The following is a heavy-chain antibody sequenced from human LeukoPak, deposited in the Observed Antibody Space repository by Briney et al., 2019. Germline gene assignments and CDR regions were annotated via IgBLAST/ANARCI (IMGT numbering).Heavy chain of an antibody. CDR2: INTNTGNP. CDR3: ARGRGSSARLGYYFYYIDV. Sequence: ASVKVSCKASGYTFTSYGRHWVRQAPGQGLEWMGWINTNTGNPTYAQGFTGRFVFSLETSVSTSYLQISSLKAEDTAVYYCARGRGSSARLGYYFYYIDVWGKGTTVTVFS. J-gene: IGHJ6*03. CDR1: GYTFTSYG. V-gene: IGHV7-4-1*02. D-gene: IGHD1-26*01.